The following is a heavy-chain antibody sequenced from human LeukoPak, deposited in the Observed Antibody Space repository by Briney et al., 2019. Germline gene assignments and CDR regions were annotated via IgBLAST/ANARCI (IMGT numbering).Heavy chain of an antibody. CDR1: GFTFSSYG. V-gene: IGHV3-30*03. J-gene: IGHJ3*02. D-gene: IGHD3-3*01. Sequence: GGSLRLSCAASGFTFSSYGMHWVRQAPGKGLEWVAVISYDGSNKYYADSVKGRFTISRDNAKNSLYLQMNSLRAEDTAVYYCARENDFWSGPPYAFDIWGQGTMVTVSS. CDR2: ISYDGSNK. CDR3: ARENDFWSGPPYAFDI.